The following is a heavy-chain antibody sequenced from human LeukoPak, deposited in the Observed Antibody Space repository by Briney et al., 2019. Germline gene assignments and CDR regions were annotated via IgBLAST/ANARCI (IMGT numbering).Heavy chain of an antibody. D-gene: IGHD3-3*01. CDR3: ARDNRAPNYDFWSGYTYYYYYDMDV. V-gene: IGHV4-59*01. CDR1: GGSISSYY. J-gene: IGHJ6*02. Sequence: SETLSLTCTVSGGSISSYYWSWTRQPPGKGLEWIGYIYYSGSTNYNPSLKSRVTISVDTSKNQFSLKLSSVTAADTAVYYCARDNRAPNYDFWSGYTYYYYYDMDVWGQGTTVTVSS. CDR2: IYYSGST.